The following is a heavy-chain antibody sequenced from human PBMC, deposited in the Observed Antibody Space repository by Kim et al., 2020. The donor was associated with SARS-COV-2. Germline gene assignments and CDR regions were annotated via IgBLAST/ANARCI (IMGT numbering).Heavy chain of an antibody. CDR3: ARDQLSTYYYDSSGYID. V-gene: IGHV1-46*01. J-gene: IGHJ4*02. CDR1: GYTFTSYY. CDR2: INPSGGST. D-gene: IGHD3-22*01. Sequence: ASVKVSCKASGYTFTSYYMHWVRQAPGQGLEWMGIINPSGGSTSYAQKFQGRVTMTRDTSTSTVYMELRSLRSEDTAVYYCARDQLSTYYYDSSGYIDWGQGTLVTVSS.